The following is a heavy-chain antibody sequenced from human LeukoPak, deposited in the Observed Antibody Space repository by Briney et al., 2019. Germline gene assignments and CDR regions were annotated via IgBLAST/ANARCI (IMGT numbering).Heavy chain of an antibody. CDR1: GFTFSSYS. D-gene: IGHD2-8*01. J-gene: IGHJ3*02. V-gene: IGHV3-21*01. CDR3: AREWGYCTNGVCEPDAFDI. Sequence: GGSLRLSCAASGFTFSSYSMNWVRQAPGKGLEWVSSISSSSSYIYYADSVKDRFTISRDNAKNSLYLQMNSLRAEDTAVYYCAREWGYCTNGVCEPDAFDIWGQGTMVTVSS. CDR2: ISSSSSYI.